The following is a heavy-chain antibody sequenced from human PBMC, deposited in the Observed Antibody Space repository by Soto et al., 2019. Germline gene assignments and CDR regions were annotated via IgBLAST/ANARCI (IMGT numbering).Heavy chain of an antibody. D-gene: IGHD3-22*01. J-gene: IGHJ4*02. V-gene: IGHV1-18*04. CDR1: GYTFPSYG. CDR3: AGLTYYYDSSGSPFDY. CDR2: ISAYNGNT. Sequence: ASVKVSCKASGYTFPSYGISWVRQAPGQGLEWMGWISAYNGNTNYAQKLQGRVTMTTDTSTSTAYMELRSLRSDDTAVYYCAGLTYYYDSSGSPFDYWGQGTLVTVSS.